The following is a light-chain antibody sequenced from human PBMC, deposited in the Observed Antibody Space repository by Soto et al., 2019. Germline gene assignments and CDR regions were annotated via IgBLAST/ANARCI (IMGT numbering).Light chain of an antibody. Sequence: QSALTQPASVSGSPGQSITISCTGTSSDVGGYKYVSWYQQHPGKAPKLMIYEVSNRPSGVSDRFSGSKSGNTASLTISGLQAEDAADYYCSSYTIRSTWVFGGGTKVTVL. CDR2: EVS. CDR3: SSYTIRSTWV. CDR1: SSDVGGYKY. J-gene: IGLJ3*02. V-gene: IGLV2-14*01.